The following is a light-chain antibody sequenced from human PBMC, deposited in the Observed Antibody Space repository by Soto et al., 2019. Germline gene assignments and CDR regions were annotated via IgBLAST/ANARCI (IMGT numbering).Light chain of an antibody. J-gene: IGKJ1*01. CDR1: QSVGASY. V-gene: IGKV3-20*01. Sequence: EMVLTQSPGTLSLSPGEKATLSCRASQSVGASYLAWYQQKPGQAPRLPINGAARRATGIPDRFSGSGFCIDFNLTRSGLAPGYFVVNYRQAYGSSSWTFGQGTKLEIK. CDR3: QAYGSSSWT. CDR2: GAA.